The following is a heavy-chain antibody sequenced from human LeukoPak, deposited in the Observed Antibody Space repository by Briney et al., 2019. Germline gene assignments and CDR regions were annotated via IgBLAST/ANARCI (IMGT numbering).Heavy chain of an antibody. CDR1: GFSLTNYA. Sequence: GGSLRLSCAASGFSLTNYAMTWVRQAPGKGLEWVSAILPSGGSTYYADSVKGRFTISRDNSKNTLYLQMNSLRAEDTAVYYCARGDLYGMDVWGQGTTVTVS. CDR3: ARGDLYGMDV. J-gene: IGHJ6*02. V-gene: IGHV3-23*01. D-gene: IGHD2-21*02. CDR2: ILPSGGST.